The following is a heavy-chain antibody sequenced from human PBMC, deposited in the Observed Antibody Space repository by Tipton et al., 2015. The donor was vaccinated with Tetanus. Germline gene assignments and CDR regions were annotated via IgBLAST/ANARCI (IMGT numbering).Heavy chain of an antibody. CDR1: GDSISRSSSY. J-gene: IGHJ6*02. Sequence: TLSLTCTVSGDSISRSSSYWGWIRQPPGRRLEWIGSISYSGITYYNPSLKSRVTMSGDTSKNQFSLNLTSVTAADTAVYYCARATTGMTLATWSQYHGMDVWGQGTTVTVSS. D-gene: IGHD1-1*01. V-gene: IGHV4-39*07. CDR3: ARATTGMTLATWSQYHGMDV. CDR2: ISYSGIT.